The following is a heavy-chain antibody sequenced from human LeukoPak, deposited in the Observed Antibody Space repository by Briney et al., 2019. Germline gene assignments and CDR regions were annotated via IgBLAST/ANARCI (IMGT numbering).Heavy chain of an antibody. CDR1: GGTFSSYA. V-gene: IGHV1-69*01. Sequence: SVKVSCKASGGTFSSYAISWVRQAPGQGLEWMGGIIPIFGTANYAQKFQGRVTITADESTSTAYMELSSLRSEDTAVYYCARDKTPVDTAMVSFDYWGQGTLAAVSS. CDR2: IIPIFGTA. CDR3: ARDKTPVDTAMVSFDY. D-gene: IGHD5-18*01. J-gene: IGHJ4*02.